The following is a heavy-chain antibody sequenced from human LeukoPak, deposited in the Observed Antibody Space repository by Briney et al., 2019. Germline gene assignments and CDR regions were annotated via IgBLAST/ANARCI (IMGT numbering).Heavy chain of an antibody. V-gene: IGHV3-11*04. CDR3: ARAGFTFSDYFGSFFDY. Sequence: PGGSLRLSCAASGFTFSDNYMTWVRQAPGKGLEWLSYISGNGGVIQYADSVKGRFTISRDNAKNLLYLQMDSLRVEDTAVYYCARAGFTFSDYFGSFFDYWGQGTLVTVSS. J-gene: IGHJ4*02. CDR1: GFTFSDNY. D-gene: IGHD3-10*01. CDR2: ISGNGGVI.